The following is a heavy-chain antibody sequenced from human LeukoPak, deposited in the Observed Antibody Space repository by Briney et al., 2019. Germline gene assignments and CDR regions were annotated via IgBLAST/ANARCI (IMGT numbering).Heavy chain of an antibody. CDR3: ARAPFSYDFWSGYYGGYYYYGMDV. J-gene: IGHJ6*02. CDR2: ISSSSSYI. D-gene: IGHD3-3*01. CDR1: GFTFSSYS. Sequence: GGSLRLSCAASGFTFSSYSMNWVRQAPGKGLEWVSSISSSSSYIYYADSVKGRFTISRDNAKNSLYLQMNSLRAEDTAVYYCARAPFSYDFWSGYYGGYYYYGMDVWGQGTTVTVS. V-gene: IGHV3-21*01.